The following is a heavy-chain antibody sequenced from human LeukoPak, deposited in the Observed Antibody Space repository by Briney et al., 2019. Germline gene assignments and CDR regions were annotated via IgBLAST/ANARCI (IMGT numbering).Heavy chain of an antibody. CDR1: GYTFTGYY. CDR3: ARDTLPTMVRENYYYYMDV. Sequence: GASVKVSCKASGYTFTGYYMHWVRQAPGQGLEWMGWINPNSGGTNYAQKFQGRVTMTRDTSISTAYMELSRLRSDDTAVYYCARDTLPTMVRENYYYYMDVWGKGTTVTVSS. CDR2: INPNSGGT. J-gene: IGHJ6*03. V-gene: IGHV1-2*02. D-gene: IGHD3-10*01.